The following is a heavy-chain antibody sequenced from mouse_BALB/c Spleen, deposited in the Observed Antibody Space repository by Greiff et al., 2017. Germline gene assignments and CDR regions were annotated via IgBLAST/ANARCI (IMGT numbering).Heavy chain of an antibody. CDR3: ARRGVYGNSAWFAY. J-gene: IGHJ3*01. CDR1: GYTFSSYW. D-gene: IGHD2-1*01. V-gene: IGHV1-9*01. CDR2: ILPGSGST. Sequence: VQLQQSGAELMKPGASVKISCKATGYTFSSYWIEWVKQRPGHGLEWIGEILPGSGSTNYNEKFKGKATFTADTSSNTAYMQLSSLTSEDSAVYYCARRGVYGNSAWFAYWGQGTLVTVSA.